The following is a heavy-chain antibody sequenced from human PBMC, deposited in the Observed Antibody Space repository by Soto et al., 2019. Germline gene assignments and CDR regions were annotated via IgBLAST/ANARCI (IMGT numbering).Heavy chain of an antibody. V-gene: IGHV3-9*01. CDR3: AKDLSVGIVLPGTLDL. CDR2: INWKSGNI. J-gene: IGHJ5*02. CDR1: GFTFDDYA. D-gene: IGHD6-19*01. Sequence: GGSLRLSCAASGFTFDDYAMLWVRQAPGKGLEWVSGINWKSGNIGYADSVKGRFTISRDNAKSSLYLHMNSLRPEDTALYYCAKDLSVGIVLPGTLDLWGQGTLVTVSS.